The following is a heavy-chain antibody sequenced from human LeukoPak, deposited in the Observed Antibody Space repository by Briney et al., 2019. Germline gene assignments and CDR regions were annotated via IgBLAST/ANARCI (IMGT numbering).Heavy chain of an antibody. D-gene: IGHD3-3*01. CDR1: GFTFSTYS. V-gene: IGHV3-23*01. J-gene: IGHJ4*02. Sequence: PGGSLRLSCAASGFTFSTYSMNWVRQAPGKGLEWVSAINDAGSGTYYADSVEGRFTISRDNSKNTLYLQMNSLRAEDTAVYYCASLWSLNGDFDYWGQGTLVTVSS. CDR3: ASLWSLNGDFDY. CDR2: INDAGSGT.